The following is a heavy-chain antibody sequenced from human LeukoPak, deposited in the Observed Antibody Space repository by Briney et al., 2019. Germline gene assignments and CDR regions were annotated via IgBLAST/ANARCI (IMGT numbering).Heavy chain of an antibody. CDR1: GFTFSSYS. Sequence: GGSLRLSCAASGFTFSSYSMNWVRQAPGKGLELVANIKEDGSEKYYVDSVKGRFIISRDNGKNSPYLQMNSLRAEDTAVYFCVYGGSYYVAWGQGTLVTVSS. CDR2: IKEDGSEK. J-gene: IGHJ5*02. D-gene: IGHD1-26*01. CDR3: VYGGSYYVA. V-gene: IGHV3-7*01.